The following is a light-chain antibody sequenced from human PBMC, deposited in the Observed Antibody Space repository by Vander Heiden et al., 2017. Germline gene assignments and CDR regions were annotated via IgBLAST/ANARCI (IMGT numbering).Light chain of an antibody. Sequence: QSALTQPASVSGSPGQSITISCTGSSSDPRDYNHLSWFQQPPGKAPRLIVYDVYKWPSGVSGRLSGSMSGNTASLTISGLQAEDEAHYYCSAYTSKSKVVFGGGTKVTVL. CDR1: SSDPRDYNH. V-gene: IGLV2-14*03. J-gene: IGLJ2*01. CDR2: DVY. CDR3: SAYTSKSKVV.